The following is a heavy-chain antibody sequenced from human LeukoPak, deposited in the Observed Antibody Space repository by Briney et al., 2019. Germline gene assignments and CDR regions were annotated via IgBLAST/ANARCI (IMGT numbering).Heavy chain of an antibody. J-gene: IGHJ4*02. Sequence: ASVKVSCKASGYIFTKYVVHWVRQAPGQRPECMGWIEAGNGDTKYSQNFQDRLTITRDTSASTVYTELSSLTSEDTALYYCARDDCGDTCYPGGYWGQGTLVTVSS. V-gene: IGHV1-3*01. CDR2: IEAGNGDT. D-gene: IGHD2-21*01. CDR3: ARDDCGDTCYPGGY. CDR1: GYIFTKYV.